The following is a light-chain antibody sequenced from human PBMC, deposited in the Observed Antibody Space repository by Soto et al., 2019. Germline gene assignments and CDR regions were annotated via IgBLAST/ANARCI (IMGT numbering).Light chain of an antibody. CDR2: DVS. CDR1: SSDLGGYNY. V-gene: IGLV2-11*01. J-gene: IGLJ3*02. CDR3: CSYAGSYTWV. Sequence: QSVLTQPRSVSGSPGQSVTISCTGTSSDLGGYNYVSWYQEHPGKAPKLMIYDVSKRPSGVPDRFSGSKSGNTASLTISGLQAEDWADYYCCSYAGSYTWVFGGGTKLTVL.